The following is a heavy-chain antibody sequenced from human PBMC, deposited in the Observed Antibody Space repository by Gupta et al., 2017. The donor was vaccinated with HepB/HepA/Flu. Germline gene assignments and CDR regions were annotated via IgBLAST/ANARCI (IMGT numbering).Heavy chain of an antibody. J-gene: IGHJ5*02. V-gene: IGHV4-59*12. D-gene: IGHD3-16*01. Sequence: QVQLQESGPGLVKPSETLSLTCIVSGGSISSYFWNWIRQPPGKGLEWIGYIYYSGSTKYNPSLKSRVTISKDTSKNQFSLKLSSVTAADTAIYYCARYETVRGIDLWGQGTLVTVSS. CDR1: GGSISSYF. CDR3: ARYETVRGIDL. CDR2: IYYSGST.